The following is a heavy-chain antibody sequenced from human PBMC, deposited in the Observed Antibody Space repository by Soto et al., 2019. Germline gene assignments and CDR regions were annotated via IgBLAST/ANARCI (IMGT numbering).Heavy chain of an antibody. CDR1: GFTFSSYA. Sequence: EVQLLESGGGLVQPGGSLRLSCAASGFTFSSYAMSWFRQAPGKGLEWVSATSGSGGSTYYEDSVKGRFNISRDNSKNTLYLQMDSLRAEDTAVYYCATILNRGYDCPCDYWGQGTLVTVSS. CDR2: TSGSGGST. V-gene: IGHV3-23*01. CDR3: ATILNRGYDCPCDY. J-gene: IGHJ4*02. D-gene: IGHD5-12*01.